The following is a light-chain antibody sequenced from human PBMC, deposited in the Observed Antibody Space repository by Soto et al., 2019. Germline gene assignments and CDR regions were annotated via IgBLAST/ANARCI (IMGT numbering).Light chain of an antibody. CDR2: AAS. V-gene: IGKV1-39*01. Sequence: LSASVGDRVTITCRASQSIANYLNWYQRKPGKAPKLLIYAASSLQIGVPSRFSGGEFGTDFTLTISSLQTEDFATYYCQQNYSPPPITFGQGTRLEIK. CDR3: QQNYSPPPIT. CDR1: QSIANY. J-gene: IGKJ5*01.